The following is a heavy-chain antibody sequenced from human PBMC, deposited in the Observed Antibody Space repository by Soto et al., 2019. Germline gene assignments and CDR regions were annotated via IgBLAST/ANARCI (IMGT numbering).Heavy chain of an antibody. CDR3: ASGTKYDFWSGYGAFDI. CDR2: IIPIFGTA. V-gene: IGHV1-69*01. Sequence: QVQLVQSGAEVKKPGSSVKVSCKASGGTFSSYAISWVRQAPGQGLEWMGGIIPIFGTANYAQKFQGRVTITADESTSTAYMELSSVRSEDTAVYYCASGTKYDFWSGYGAFDIWGQGTMVTVSS. J-gene: IGHJ3*02. D-gene: IGHD3-3*01. CDR1: GGTFSSYA.